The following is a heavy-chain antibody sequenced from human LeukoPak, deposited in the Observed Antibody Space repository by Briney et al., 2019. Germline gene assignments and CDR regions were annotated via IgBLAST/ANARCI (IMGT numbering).Heavy chain of an antibody. CDR1: GGSISSGGYY. J-gene: IGHJ4*02. Sequence: SQTLSLTCTVSGGSISSGGYYWSWIRQPPGKGLEWIGYIYHSGSTYYNPSLKSRVTISVDRSKNQFSLKLSSVTAADTAVYYCARDTYGGNSDYWGQGTLVTVSS. D-gene: IGHD4-23*01. CDR3: ARDTYGGNSDY. CDR2: IYHSGST. V-gene: IGHV4-30-2*01.